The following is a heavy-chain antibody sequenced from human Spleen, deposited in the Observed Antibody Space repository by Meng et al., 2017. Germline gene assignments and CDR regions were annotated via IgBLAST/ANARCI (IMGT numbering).Heavy chain of an antibody. CDR3: ARDEDISAAGKLFGDY. D-gene: IGHD6-13*01. Sequence: QVHPVQPGTKVNKPGASVKLPRKPSGYTFPALWIPWLRQAPGQGLEWMGRIDPNNDHTQYAQNFQGRVTMTSDTSISTVYMELNGLRSDDTAVYYCARDEDISAAGKLFGDYWGQGTLVTVSS. J-gene: IGHJ4*02. CDR1: GYTFPALW. V-gene: IGHV1-2*06. CDR2: IDPNNDHT.